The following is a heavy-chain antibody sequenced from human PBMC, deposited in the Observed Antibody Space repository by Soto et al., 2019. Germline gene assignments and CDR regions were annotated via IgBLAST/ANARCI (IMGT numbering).Heavy chain of an antibody. Sequence: PSETLSLTCTVSGGSISSGGYYWSWIRQHPGKGLEWIGYIYYSGSTYYNPSLKSRVTISVDTSKNQFSLKLSSVTAADTAVYYCAGYDFWSGFLDYWGQGTLVTVSS. CDR1: GGSISSGGYY. D-gene: IGHD3-3*01. CDR2: IYYSGST. CDR3: AGYDFWSGFLDY. J-gene: IGHJ4*02. V-gene: IGHV4-31*03.